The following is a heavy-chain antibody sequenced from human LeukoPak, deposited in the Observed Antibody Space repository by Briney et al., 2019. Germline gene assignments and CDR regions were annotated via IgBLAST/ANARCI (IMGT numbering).Heavy chain of an antibody. CDR3: ARDIRETYYYDSSSYYDY. J-gene: IGHJ4*02. CDR2: INPNSGGT. Sequence: ASVKVSCKASGYTFTGYYMHWVRQAPGQGLEWMGWINPNSGGTNYAQKFQGRVTMTRDTSISTAYMELSRLRSDDTAVYYCARDIRETYYYDSSSYYDYWGQGTLVTVSS. CDR1: GYTFTGYY. D-gene: IGHD3-22*01. V-gene: IGHV1-2*02.